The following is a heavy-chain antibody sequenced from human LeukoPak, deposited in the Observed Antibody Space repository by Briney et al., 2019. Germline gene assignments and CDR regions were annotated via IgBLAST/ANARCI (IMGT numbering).Heavy chain of an antibody. V-gene: IGHV4-39*01. J-gene: IGHJ4*02. CDR2: IYYSGST. Sequence: TSETLSLTCTVSGGSISSSSYYWGWIRQPPGKGLEWIGSIYYSGSTYYNPSLKSRVTISVDTSKNQFSLKLSSVTAADTAVYYCARHTFGLWFGELSAFDYWGQGTLVTVSS. CDR1: GGSISSSSYY. CDR3: ARHTFGLWFGELSAFDY. D-gene: IGHD3-10*01.